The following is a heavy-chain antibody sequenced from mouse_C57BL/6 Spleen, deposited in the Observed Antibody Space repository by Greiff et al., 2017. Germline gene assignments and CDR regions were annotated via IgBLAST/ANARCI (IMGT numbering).Heavy chain of an antibody. CDR2: IYPGDGDP. Sequence: QVQLKQSGAELVKPGASVKISCKASGYAFSSYWMNWVKQRPGKGLEWIGQIYPGDGDPNYNGKFKGKATLTADKSSSTAYMQLSSLTSEDSSVYFCARRSDRAMDYWGQGTSVTVSS. V-gene: IGHV1-80*01. CDR1: GYAFSSYW. J-gene: IGHJ4*01. CDR3: ARRSDRAMDY.